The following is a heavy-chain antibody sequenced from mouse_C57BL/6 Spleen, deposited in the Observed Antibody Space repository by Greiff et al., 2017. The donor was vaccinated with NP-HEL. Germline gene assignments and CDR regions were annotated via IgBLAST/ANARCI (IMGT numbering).Heavy chain of an antibody. CDR2: IDPSDSYT. Sequence: QVQLQQPGAELVMPGASVKLSCKASGYTFTSYWMHWVKQRPGQGLEWIGEIDPSDSYTNYNQKFQGKSTLTVDKSSSTAYLQLSSLTSEDSAVYYCARGPYGNYDYYAMDYWGQGTSVTVSS. J-gene: IGHJ4*01. D-gene: IGHD2-1*01. V-gene: IGHV1-69*01. CDR3: ARGPYGNYDYYAMDY. CDR1: GYTFTSYW.